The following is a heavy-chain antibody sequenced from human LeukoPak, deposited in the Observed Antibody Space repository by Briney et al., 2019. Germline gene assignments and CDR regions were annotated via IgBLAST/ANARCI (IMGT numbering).Heavy chain of an antibody. Sequence: GGSLRLSCAASGFTFSSYGMHWVRQAPGKGLEWVAVIWYDGSNKYYADSVKGRFTISRDNSKNTLYLQMNSLRAEDTAVYYCARDPPAAAGPYYYYGMDVWGQGTTVTVS. J-gene: IGHJ6*02. CDR1: GFTFSSYG. V-gene: IGHV3-33*01. D-gene: IGHD6-13*01. CDR3: ARDPPAAAGPYYYYGMDV. CDR2: IWYDGSNK.